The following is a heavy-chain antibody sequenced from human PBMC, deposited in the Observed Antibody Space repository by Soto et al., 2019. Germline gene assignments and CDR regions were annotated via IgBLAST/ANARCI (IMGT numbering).Heavy chain of an antibody. V-gene: IGHV4-39*01. CDR1: GASINNFAYY. J-gene: IGHJ5*01. CDR3: ARRERYYGSPGWFDP. D-gene: IGHD3-10*01. CDR2: VYYNENT. Sequence: SSETLSLTCSVSGASINNFAYYWGWIRQPPGKGLEWIGTVYYNENTYYNPSLKSRVAISVDTAKNQFSLNLRSVTAADTAIYFCARRERYYGSPGWFDPWGQGTLVTVSS.